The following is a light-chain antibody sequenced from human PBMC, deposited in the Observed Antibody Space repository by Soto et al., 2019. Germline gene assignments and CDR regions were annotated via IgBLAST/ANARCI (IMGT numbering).Light chain of an antibody. CDR3: QQSYSAPWT. J-gene: IGKJ1*01. CDR2: GAS. Sequence: DIQMTQSPSSLSASVGDRVTITCRASQSISSYLNWYQQKPGKVPKLLIYGASSVQSGVPSRFSGGGSGTDFTITISSLQPEDYAAYYSQQSYSAPWTFGQGTEVQIK. CDR1: QSISSY. V-gene: IGKV1-39*01.